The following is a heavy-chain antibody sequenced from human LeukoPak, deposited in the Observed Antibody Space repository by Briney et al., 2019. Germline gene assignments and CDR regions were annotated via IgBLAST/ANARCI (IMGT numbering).Heavy chain of an antibody. V-gene: IGHV3-43*02. CDR2: ISGDGGSR. CDR3: AKEWSMIVDYFDF. Sequence: GGSLRLSCAVSGFTFDDYAMHWVRQAPGKGLEWVSLISGDGGSRYYAGSVKGRFTVSTDNPNNMLYLQVRSLSPEDTAVYYCAKEWSMIVDYFDFWGQGTLVTVSS. CDR1: GFTFDDYA. D-gene: IGHD3-22*01. J-gene: IGHJ4*02.